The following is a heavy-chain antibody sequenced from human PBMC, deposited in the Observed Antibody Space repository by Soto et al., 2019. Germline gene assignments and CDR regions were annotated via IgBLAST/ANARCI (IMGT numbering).Heavy chain of an antibody. CDR1: GGSLSGFY. V-gene: IGHV4-34*01. CDR3: SSGRN. Sequence: QVRLYQWGVGLLKPSETLSLTCTLSGGSLSGFYWSWIRQPPGKGLEWIGEIKDGGNAKYNPTLKSRVTISMDTSTNQFSLTLPSVTAADTAVYFCSSGRNWCQGTLVTVSS. CDR2: IKDGGNA. J-gene: IGHJ4*02.